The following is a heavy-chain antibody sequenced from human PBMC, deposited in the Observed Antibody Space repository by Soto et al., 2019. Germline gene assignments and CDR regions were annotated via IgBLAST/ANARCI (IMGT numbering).Heavy chain of an antibody. D-gene: IGHD6-19*01. CDR3: ARDQISGWYDN. J-gene: IGHJ5*02. V-gene: IGHV3-23*01. CDR1: GFAFGRYA. Sequence: EVQLLESGGGLVKPGGSLRLSCAASGFAFGRYALSWVRQAPGKGLEWVSAMGGSVDSKSYADSVKGRFTISRDDPKNPLFLEMNRLRPEDTAIYFCARDQISGWYDNWGQGTLVTVSS. CDR2: MGGSVDSK.